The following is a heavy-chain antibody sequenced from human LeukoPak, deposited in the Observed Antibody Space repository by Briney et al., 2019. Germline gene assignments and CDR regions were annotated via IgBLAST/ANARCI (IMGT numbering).Heavy chain of an antibody. CDR1: GFTFSSYW. V-gene: IGHV3-74*01. CDR3: GRDLSWGSTDY. CDR2: INPDGSSI. J-gene: IGHJ4*02. Sequence: GGSLRLSCAVSGFTFSSYWMHWVRQAPGKGLVWVSRINPDGSSIGYADFVRGRFTISRDNAKNTLFLQMNSLTVEDTAMYYCGRDLSWGSTDYWGQGTLVTVSS. D-gene: IGHD3-16*01.